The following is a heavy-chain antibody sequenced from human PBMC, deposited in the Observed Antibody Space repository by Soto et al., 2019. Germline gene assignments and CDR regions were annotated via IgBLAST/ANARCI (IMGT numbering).Heavy chain of an antibody. CDR2: ISYDGSNK. V-gene: IGHV3-30*18. D-gene: IGHD6-13*01. CDR1: GFTFNNYG. CDR3: AKGHSSSYYFYYYYAMDV. J-gene: IGHJ6*02. Sequence: GGSLRLSCASSGFTFNNYGMHWVRQAPGKGLEWVAVISYDGSNKYYADSVKGRFTISRDNSKNTLYLQMNSLRAEDTAVYYCAKGHSSSYYFYYYYAMDVWGQGTTVTVSS.